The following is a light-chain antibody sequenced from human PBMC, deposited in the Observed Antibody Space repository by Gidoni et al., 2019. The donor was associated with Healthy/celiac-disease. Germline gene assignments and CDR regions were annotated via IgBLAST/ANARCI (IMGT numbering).Light chain of an antibody. CDR3: QRTSNAP. V-gene: IGKV1-27*01. J-gene: IGKJ5*01. CDR2: SAS. CDR1: QGIGSY. Sequence: DIQLTQSPRSMSASVGDRVTITGRVIQGIGSYLNWYRQKPGKVPKLLIYSASNLQAGVPSRFSGSGSGTDFTLTISSLQPEDVATYYGQRTSNAPFGQGTRLEIK.